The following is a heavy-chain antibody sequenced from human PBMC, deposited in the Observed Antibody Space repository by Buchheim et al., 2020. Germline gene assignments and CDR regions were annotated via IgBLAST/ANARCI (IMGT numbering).Heavy chain of an antibody. Sequence: QVRLQESGPGLVKPSETLSLTCTVSGGSISSYYWSWIRQPPGKGLEWIGYIYYSGSTNYHPSLKSRVTISVDTSKNQFSLKLSSVTAADTAVYYCAGYRAVAGLRYYFDYWGQGTL. CDR2: IYYSGST. CDR1: GGSISSYY. CDR3: AGYRAVAGLRYYFDY. D-gene: IGHD6-19*01. J-gene: IGHJ4*02. V-gene: IGHV4-59*01.